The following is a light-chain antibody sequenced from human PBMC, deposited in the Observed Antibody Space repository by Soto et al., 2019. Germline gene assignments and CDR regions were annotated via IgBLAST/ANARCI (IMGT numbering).Light chain of an antibody. Sequence: DSQVIHSPASRAASVRGRVTITFHASQDINNHLNWYHQKQGNPPQLLIYDASNVNTGVPSRFRASGSGTDFTFIISSRQHADIATYYCQQYDNLPPTTFGQGTRLEIK. CDR2: DAS. J-gene: IGKJ5*01. CDR1: QDINNH. CDR3: QQYDNLPPTT. V-gene: IGKV1-33*01.